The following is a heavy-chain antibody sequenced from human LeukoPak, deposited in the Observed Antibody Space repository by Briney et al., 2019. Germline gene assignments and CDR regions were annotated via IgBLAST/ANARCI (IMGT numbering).Heavy chain of an antibody. Sequence: ASVKVSCKASGYTFTSYYMHWVRQAPGQGLEWMGWISTYNGHTIYEQKLQGRVTMTTDTSTSTAYMQLRSLRSDDTAVFYCARDGHRRYYYDSSGRDDAFDIWGQGTMVTVSS. CDR2: ISTYNGHT. V-gene: IGHV1-18*04. CDR1: GYTFTSYY. D-gene: IGHD3-22*01. CDR3: ARDGHRRYYYDSSGRDDAFDI. J-gene: IGHJ3*02.